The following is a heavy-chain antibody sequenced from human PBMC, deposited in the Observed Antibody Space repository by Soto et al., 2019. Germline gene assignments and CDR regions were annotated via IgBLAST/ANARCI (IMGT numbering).Heavy chain of an antibody. CDR3: ARDRYSSSWYVGPDYYYGMDV. V-gene: IGHV6-1*01. J-gene: IGHJ6*02. D-gene: IGHD6-13*01. Sequence: SQTLSLTCAISGDSVSSNSAAWNWIRQSPSRGLEWLGRTYYRYKWYNDYAVSVKSRITINPDTSKNQFSLQLNSVTPEDTAVYYCARDRYSSSWYVGPDYYYGMDVWGQGTTVTVSS. CDR1: GDSVSSNSAA. CDR2: TYYRYKWYN.